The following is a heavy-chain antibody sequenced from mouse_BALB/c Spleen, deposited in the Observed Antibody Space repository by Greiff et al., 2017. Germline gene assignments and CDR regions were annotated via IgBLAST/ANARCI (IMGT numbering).Heavy chain of an antibody. J-gene: IGHJ2*01. CDR3: ARHYRYEDYFDY. CDR2: ISSGSSTI. Sequence: EVKLVESGGGLVQPGGSRKLSCAASGFTFSSFGMHWVRQAPEKGLEWVAYISSGSSTIYYADTVKGRFTISRDNPKNTLFLQMTSLRSEDTAMYYCARHYRYEDYFDYWGQGTTLTVSS. CDR1: GFTFSSFG. D-gene: IGHD2-14*01. V-gene: IGHV5-17*02.